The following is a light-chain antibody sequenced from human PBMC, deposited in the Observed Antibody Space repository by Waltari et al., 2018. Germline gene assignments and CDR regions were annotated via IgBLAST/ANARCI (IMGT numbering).Light chain of an antibody. J-gene: IGLJ2*01. V-gene: IGLV2-14*01. CDR3: ISYATRYMVL. CDR2: EVS. Sequence: QSALTQPASVSGSVGQSISISCTGSNNDIGAHNLVSWSQQYPGKPPKIVFYEVSNRPSGCSNRFSASKSGTTASLTISGLQAEDEAEYFCISYATRYMVLFGGGTRVTVL. CDR1: NNDIGAHNL.